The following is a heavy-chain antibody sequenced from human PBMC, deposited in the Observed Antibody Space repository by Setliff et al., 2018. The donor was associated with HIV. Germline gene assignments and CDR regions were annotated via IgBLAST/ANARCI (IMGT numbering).Heavy chain of an antibody. J-gene: IGHJ3*02. D-gene: IGHD3-3*01. CDR3: ARGYYNFWSGYYDSRFPNPIDAFDI. V-gene: IGHV1-18*01. CDR2: ISAYNGNT. Sequence: ASVKVSCKASGYTFSSFGISWVRQAPGQGVEWMGWISAYNGNTNYAQKLQGRVTMTTDTSTSTAYMELRSLRSDDTAVYYCARGYYNFWSGYYDSRFPNPIDAFDIWGQGTMVTVSS. CDR1: GYTFSSFG.